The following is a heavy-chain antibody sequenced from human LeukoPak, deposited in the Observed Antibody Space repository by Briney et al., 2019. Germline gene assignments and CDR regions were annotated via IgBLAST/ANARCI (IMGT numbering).Heavy chain of an antibody. J-gene: IGHJ4*02. D-gene: IGHD4-17*01. Sequence: GGSLRLSCAASGFIFSSYSMSWVRQAPGKGLEWVSTISKTADSESYADSVKGRFTISRNNSKHTLYLQMNSLRADDTAVYYCARPPTVTTVVFDYWGQGTLVTVSS. CDR3: ARPPTVTTVVFDY. CDR2: ISKTADSE. CDR1: GFIFSSYS. V-gene: IGHV3-23*01.